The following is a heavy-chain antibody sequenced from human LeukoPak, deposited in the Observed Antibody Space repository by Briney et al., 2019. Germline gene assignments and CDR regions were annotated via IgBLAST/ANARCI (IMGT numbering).Heavy chain of an antibody. V-gene: IGHV4-34*01. D-gene: IGHD6-13*01. J-gene: IGHJ5*02. CDR1: GGSFSGYY. Sequence: SETLSLTCAVYGGSFSGYYWSWIRQPPGKGLEWIGEINHSGSTNYNPSLKSRVTISVDTSKNQFSLKLSSVTAADTAVYYCAKDPVAAADFWFDPWGQGTLVTVSS. CDR3: AKDPVAAADFWFDP. CDR2: INHSGST.